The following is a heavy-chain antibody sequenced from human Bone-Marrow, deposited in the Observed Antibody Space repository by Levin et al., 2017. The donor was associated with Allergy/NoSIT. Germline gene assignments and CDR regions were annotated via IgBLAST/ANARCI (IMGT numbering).Heavy chain of an antibody. CDR1: GYNFTLYH. Sequence: GESLKISCKASGYNFTLYHVQWVRQAPGQGLEWMGSMNPNTGGINYAQKFQARVIMTRDTSISTAYMELDRLTSDDTAVYYCARDDGDSAGYNWFDPWGQGTLVTVTS. J-gene: IGHJ5*02. CDR3: ARDDGDSAGYNWFDP. V-gene: IGHV1-2*02. D-gene: IGHD4-17*01. CDR2: MNPNTGGI.